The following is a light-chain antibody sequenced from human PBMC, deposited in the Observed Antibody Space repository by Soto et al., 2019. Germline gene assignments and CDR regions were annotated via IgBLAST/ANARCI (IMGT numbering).Light chain of an antibody. CDR3: QQRRT. CDR2: DAS. Sequence: ETVLTQSPAILSLSPGERATLSCRASQSVSSYLAWYQQKPGQAPRLLIYDASIRATGIPARFSGSGSGTDFTLFISSLEPEDFAAYYCQQRRTFGQGTKVDIK. CDR1: QSVSSY. V-gene: IGKV3-11*01. J-gene: IGKJ1*01.